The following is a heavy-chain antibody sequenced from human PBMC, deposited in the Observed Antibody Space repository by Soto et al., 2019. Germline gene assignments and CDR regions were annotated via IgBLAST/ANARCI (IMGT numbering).Heavy chain of an antibody. CDR2: INTGSGNT. CDR1: GYTFTNYA. CDR3: ARAYGGDLDFDF. D-gene: IGHD3-10*01. V-gene: IGHV1-3*04. J-gene: IGHJ4*02. Sequence: QVQLVQSGAEVKKPGASVKVSCKASGYTFTNYAMHWVRQAPGQRLEWMGCINTGSGNTQYSQKFQGRVTITRDTSANTAYMELTSLISEDTAVYYCARAYGGDLDFDFWGQGTLVTVSS.